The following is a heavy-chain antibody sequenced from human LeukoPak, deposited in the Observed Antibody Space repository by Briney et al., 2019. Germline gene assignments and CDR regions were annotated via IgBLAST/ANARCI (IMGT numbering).Heavy chain of an antibody. Sequence: GESLKISCKGSGYSFTSHCIGWVRQMPGKGLEWMGIIYPGDSDTRYSPSFQGQVTISADKSISTAYLQWSSLKASDTAMYYCARPDNDYGESGGYWFDPWGQGTLVTVSS. CDR1: GYSFTSHC. J-gene: IGHJ5*02. CDR2: IYPGDSDT. V-gene: IGHV5-51*01. D-gene: IGHD4-17*01. CDR3: ARPDNDYGESGGYWFDP.